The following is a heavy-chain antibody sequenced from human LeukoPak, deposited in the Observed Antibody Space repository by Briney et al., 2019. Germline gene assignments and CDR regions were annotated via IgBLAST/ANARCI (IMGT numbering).Heavy chain of an antibody. CDR1: GFSFSNYS. V-gene: IGHV3-48*02. J-gene: IGHJ3*02. D-gene: IGHD4-17*01. CDR3: ARAERTTGAFDI. CDR2: SSGSSSRII. Sequence: GGSLRLSCAASGFSFSNYSMNWVRQAPGKGLEWVSYSSGSSSRIIYYADSVKGRFAISRDIAKSSVYLQMNSLRDDDTALYYCARAERTTGAFDIWGQGTMVAVSS.